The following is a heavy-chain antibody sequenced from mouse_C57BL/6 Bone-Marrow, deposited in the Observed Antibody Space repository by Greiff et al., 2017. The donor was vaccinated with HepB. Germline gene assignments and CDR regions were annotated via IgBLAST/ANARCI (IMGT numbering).Heavy chain of an antibody. Sequence: QVQLKESGPGLVQPSQSLSITCTVSGFSLTSYGVHWVRQSPGKGLEWLGVIWSGGSTDYNAAFISRLSIRKDNPNSQVFFKMNSLQADDTDIYYCARMGQITTVGENAMDYWGQGTSVTVSS. J-gene: IGHJ4*01. V-gene: IGHV2-2*01. D-gene: IGHD1-1*01. CDR3: ARMGQITTVGENAMDY. CDR1: GFSLTSYG. CDR2: IWSGGST.